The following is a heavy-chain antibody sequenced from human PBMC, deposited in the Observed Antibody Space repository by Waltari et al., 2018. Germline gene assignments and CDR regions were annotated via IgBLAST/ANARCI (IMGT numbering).Heavy chain of an antibody. J-gene: IGHJ4*02. D-gene: IGHD2-2*01. V-gene: IGHV3-53*04. CDR2: IYSGGST. Sequence: EVQLVESGGGLVQPGGSLRLSCAASGFTVSSNYMSWVRQAPGKGLEWVSVIYSGGSTYYADSVKGRFTISRHNSKNTLYLQMNSLRAEDTAVYYCARHLTAAMVCPFDYWGQGTLVTVSS. CDR1: GFTVSSNY. CDR3: ARHLTAAMVCPFDY.